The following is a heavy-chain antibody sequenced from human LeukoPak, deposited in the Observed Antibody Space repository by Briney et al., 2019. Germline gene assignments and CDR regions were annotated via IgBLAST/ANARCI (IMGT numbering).Heavy chain of an antibody. CDR3: ANGDDSSGYYYSWTY. D-gene: IGHD3-22*01. Sequence: PGGSLRLSCAASGFTFDDYAMHWVRLAPGKGLEWVSGIRWNGGGIAYADSVKGRFTISRDNAKNSLYLQMNSLRAEDTALYYCANGDDSSGYYYSWTYWGQGTLVTVSS. V-gene: IGHV3-9*01. J-gene: IGHJ4*02. CDR1: GFTFDDYA. CDR2: IRWNGGGI.